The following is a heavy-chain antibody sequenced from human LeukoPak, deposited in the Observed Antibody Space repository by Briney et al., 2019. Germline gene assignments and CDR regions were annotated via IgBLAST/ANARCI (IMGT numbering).Heavy chain of an antibody. CDR2: INPNSGGT. CDR1: GYTFTNYA. J-gene: IGHJ4*02. D-gene: IGHD3-10*01. CDR3: ARGDYYGSGSYSSHYFDY. V-gene: IGHV1-2*02. Sequence: ASVKVSCKASGYTFTNYAMHWVRQAPGQRLEWMGWINPNSGGTNYAQKFQGRVTMTRDTSISTAYMELSRLRSDDTAVYYCARGDYYGSGSYSSHYFDYWGQGTLVTVSS.